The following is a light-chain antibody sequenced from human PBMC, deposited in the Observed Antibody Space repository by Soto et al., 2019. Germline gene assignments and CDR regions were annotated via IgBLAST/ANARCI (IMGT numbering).Light chain of an antibody. CDR3: QHYNSYSEA. CDR1: RTISSW. J-gene: IGKJ1*01. Sequence: DIQMTLSPSTLSGSVGDRVTITRRASRTISSWLAWYQQKPGKAPKLLIYKASTLKSGVPSRFSGSGSGTEFTLTISSLQPDDFATYYCQHYNSYSEAFGQGTRVEI. V-gene: IGKV1-5*03. CDR2: KAS.